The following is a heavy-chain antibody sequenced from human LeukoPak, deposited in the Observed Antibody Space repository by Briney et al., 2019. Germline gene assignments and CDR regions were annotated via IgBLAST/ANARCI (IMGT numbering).Heavy chain of an antibody. J-gene: IGHJ6*03. Sequence: SETLSLTYAVSGYSISSGYYWGWIRQPPGKGLEWIGSIYHSGSTYYNPSLKSRVTISVDTSKNQFSLKLSSVTAADTAVYYCARVGGVGYYYYMDVWGKGTTVTVSS. CDR3: ARVGGVGYYYYMDV. CDR1: GYSISSGYY. V-gene: IGHV4-38-2*01. D-gene: IGHD3-16*01. CDR2: IYHSGST.